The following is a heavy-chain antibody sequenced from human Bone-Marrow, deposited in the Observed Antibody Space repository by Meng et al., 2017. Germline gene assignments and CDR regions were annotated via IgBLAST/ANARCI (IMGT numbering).Heavy chain of an antibody. V-gene: IGHV3-30*04. CDR2: ISYDGSNK. CDR3: VRGGRDGYNYFSY. CDR1: GFTFSSYA. J-gene: IGHJ4*02. D-gene: IGHD5-24*01. Sequence: GESLKISCAASGFTFSSYAMHWVRQAPGKGLEWVAVISYDGSNKYYADSVKGRFTISRDNSKNTLYLQMNSLRAEDTAVYYCVRGGRDGYNYFSYWGQGTLVTVSS.